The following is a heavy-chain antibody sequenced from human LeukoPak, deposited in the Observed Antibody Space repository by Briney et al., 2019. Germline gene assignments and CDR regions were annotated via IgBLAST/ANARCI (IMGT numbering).Heavy chain of an antibody. CDR3: ASREVIIAVAVPNDAFDI. D-gene: IGHD6-19*01. J-gene: IGHJ3*02. Sequence: GASVKVSCKASGYTFTGYYMHWVRQAPGQGLEWMGWINPNSGGTNYAQKFQGRVTMTRDTSISTAYMELSRLRSDDTAVYYCASREVIIAVAVPNDAFDIWAKGQWSPSLQ. V-gene: IGHV1-2*02. CDR1: GYTFTGYY. CDR2: INPNSGGT.